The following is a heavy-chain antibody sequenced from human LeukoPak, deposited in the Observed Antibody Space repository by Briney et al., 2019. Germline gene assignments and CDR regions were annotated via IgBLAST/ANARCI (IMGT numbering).Heavy chain of an antibody. CDR1: GFTFSSYG. D-gene: IGHD3-10*01. V-gene: IGHV3-23*01. CDR2: ISGSGGST. J-gene: IGHJ6*03. CDR3: AKGRYGSGSYYRSGYMDV. Sequence: GGTLRLSCAASGFTFSSYGMSWVRQAPGKGLEWVSAISGSGGSTYYADSVKGRFTISRDNSKNTLYLQMNSLRAEDTAVYYCAKGRYGSGSYYRSGYMDVWGKGTTVTIPS.